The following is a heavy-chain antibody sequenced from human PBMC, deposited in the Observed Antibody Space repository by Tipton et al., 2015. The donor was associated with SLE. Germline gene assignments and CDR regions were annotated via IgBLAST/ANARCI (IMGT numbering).Heavy chain of an antibody. D-gene: IGHD2-15*01. Sequence: TLSLTCTVSGGSISSYYWSWIRQPAGKGLEWIGEINHSGSTNYNPSLKSRVTISVDTSKNQFSLKLRSVTAADTAVYYCAGAWQGYCSGGTCYVLDYWGQGTLVTVSS. CDR3: AGAWQGYCSGGTCYVLDY. CDR1: GGSISSYY. V-gene: IGHV4-59*01. J-gene: IGHJ4*02. CDR2: INHSGST.